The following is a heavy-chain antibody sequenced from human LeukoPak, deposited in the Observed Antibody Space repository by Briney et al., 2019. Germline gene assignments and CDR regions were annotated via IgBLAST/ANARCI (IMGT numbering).Heavy chain of an antibody. Sequence: PGGSLRLSCAASGFTFSSYGMHWVRQAPGKGLEWVAVISYDGSNKYYADSVKGRFTISRDNSKNTLYLQMNSLRAEDTAVYYCAREGSGSYLSIPDFDYWGQGTLVTVSS. CDR3: AREGSGSYLSIPDFDY. J-gene: IGHJ4*02. CDR1: GFTFSSYG. CDR2: ISYDGSNK. D-gene: IGHD1-26*01. V-gene: IGHV3-30*03.